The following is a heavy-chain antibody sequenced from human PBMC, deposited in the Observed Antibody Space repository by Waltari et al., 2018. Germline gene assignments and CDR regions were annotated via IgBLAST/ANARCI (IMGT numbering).Heavy chain of an antibody. CDR3: ARGSKLSGSDYFEV. D-gene: IGHD5-12*01. CDR2: INVCQRDT. Sequence: QSQLVQSGAKVRMPGAAVKISCKAAGYTLTAYTIHWIRQAPGQSLEWMGWINVCQRDTNYSEKLQGRVTIARDTSDTSASTVYMELRSLTSDDTAIYYCARGSKLSGSDYFEVWGQGTLLTVSS. V-gene: IGHV1-3*01. J-gene: IGHJ3*01. CDR1: GYTLTAYT.